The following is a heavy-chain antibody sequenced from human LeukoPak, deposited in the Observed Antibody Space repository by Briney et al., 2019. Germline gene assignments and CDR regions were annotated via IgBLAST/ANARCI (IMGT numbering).Heavy chain of an antibody. V-gene: IGHV1-18*01. CDR1: GYTFTSYG. CDR2: ISAYNGNT. CDR3: ARASGITMVRGVTGRYYMDV. D-gene: IGHD3-10*01. Sequence: ASVKVSCKASGYTFTSYGISWVRQAPGQGLEWMGWISAYNGNTNYAQKFQGRVTMTRDTSISTAYMELSRLRSDDTAVYYCARASGITMVRGVTGRYYMDVWGKGTTVTVSS. J-gene: IGHJ6*03.